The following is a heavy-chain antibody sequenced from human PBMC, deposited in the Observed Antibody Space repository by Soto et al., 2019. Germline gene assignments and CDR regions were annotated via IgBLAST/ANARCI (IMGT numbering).Heavy chain of an antibody. J-gene: IGHJ6*03. CDR1: GFTVSSYA. D-gene: IGHD4-17*01. V-gene: IGHV3-23*01. Sequence: EVQLLESGGGLVQPGGSLRLSCAASGFTVSSYAMSWVRQAPGKGLEWVSVISGSGSTYSADSVKGRLTISRDSAKNTVYLQMNRLRAEDTAVYYCAKALRFTVTPGYDMAVWGRGTTVTVSS. CDR2: ISGSGST. CDR3: AKALRFTVTPGYDMAV.